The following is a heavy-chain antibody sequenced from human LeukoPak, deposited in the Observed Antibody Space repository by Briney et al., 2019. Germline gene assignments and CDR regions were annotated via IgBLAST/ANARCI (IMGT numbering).Heavy chain of an antibody. CDR2: IEPISGST. CDR3: ARGRAAAGHYYYYYMDV. CDR1: GYTFTSYD. D-gene: IGHD6-13*01. Sequence: ASVKISCKTSGYTFTSYDVHWVRQAPGQGLEWMGIIEPISGSTTYAHKLEDSITMTRDTSTTTVFLELSSLSSEDTAVYYCARGRAAAGHYYYYYMDVWGKGTTVTVSS. V-gene: IGHV1-46*04. J-gene: IGHJ6*03.